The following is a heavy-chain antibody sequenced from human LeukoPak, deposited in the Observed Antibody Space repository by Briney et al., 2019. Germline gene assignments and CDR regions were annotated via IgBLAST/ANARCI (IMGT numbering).Heavy chain of an antibody. D-gene: IGHD6-13*01. CDR1: GFTFSSYS. CDR3: ARGDWDSSSWSPRRDYYYYGMDV. J-gene: IGHJ6*02. CDR2: ISSSSSYI. Sequence: GGSLRLSCAASGFTFSSYSMNWVRQAPGKGLEWVSSISSSSSYIYYADSVKGRFTISRDNSKNTLYLQMNSLRAEDTAVYYCARGDWDSSSWSPRRDYYYYGMDVWGQGTTVTVSS. V-gene: IGHV3-21*01.